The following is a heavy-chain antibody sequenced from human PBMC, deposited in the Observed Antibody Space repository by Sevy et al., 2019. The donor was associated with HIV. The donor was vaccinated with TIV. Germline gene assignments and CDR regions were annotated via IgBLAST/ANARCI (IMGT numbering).Heavy chain of an antibody. J-gene: IGHJ4*02. CDR1: GFTFNEYY. CDR3: ARVEIGSIAAKNFDY. Sequence: GGSLRLSCAASGFTFNEYYMSWIRQAPGKGLEWVSYISSRSSYTNYAASVKGRFTISRDNSKNTLYLQMNSLRAEDTAVYYCARVEIGSIAAKNFDYWGQGTLVTVSS. V-gene: IGHV3-11*06. D-gene: IGHD6-6*01. CDR2: ISSRSSYT.